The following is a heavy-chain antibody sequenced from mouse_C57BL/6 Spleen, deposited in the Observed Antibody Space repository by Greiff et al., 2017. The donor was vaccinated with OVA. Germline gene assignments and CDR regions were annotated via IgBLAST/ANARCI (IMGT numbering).Heavy chain of an antibody. D-gene: IGHD2-4*01. CDR3: TRDDYVYYAMDY. CDR2: IRLKSDNYAT. J-gene: IGHJ4*01. Sequence: EVQLVESGGGLVQPGGSMKLSCVASGFTFSNYWMNWVRQSPEKGLEWVAQIRLKSDNYATHYAESVKGRFTISRDDSKSSVYLQMNNLRAEDTGIYYCTRDDYVYYAMDYWGQGTSVTVSS. V-gene: IGHV6-3*01. CDR1: GFTFSNYW.